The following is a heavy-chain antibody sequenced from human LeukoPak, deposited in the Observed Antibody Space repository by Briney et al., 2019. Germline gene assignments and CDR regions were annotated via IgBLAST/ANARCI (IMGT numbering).Heavy chain of an antibody. Sequence: GASVKVSCKSSGGTFTSYAISWVRQAPGQGLEWMGGIIPIFGTANYAQKFQGRVTITADKSTSTDYMELSSLRSEDTAVYYCASKRARYCSGGSCYRGVDYYYYYMDVWGKGTTVTVSS. CDR3: ASKRARYCSGGSCYRGVDYYYYYMDV. CDR1: GGTFTSYA. J-gene: IGHJ6*03. V-gene: IGHV1-69*06. D-gene: IGHD2-15*01. CDR2: IIPIFGTA.